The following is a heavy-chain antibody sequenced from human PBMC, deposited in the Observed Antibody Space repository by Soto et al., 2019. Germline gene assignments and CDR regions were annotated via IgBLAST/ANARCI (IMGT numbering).Heavy chain of an antibody. CDR3: ARELTLNPVAGPGLDAFDI. Sequence: SETLSLTCTVSGGSISSSSYYWGWIRQPPGKGLEWIGSIYYSGSTYYNPSLKSRVTISVDTSKNQFSLKLSSVTAADTAVYYCARELTLNPVAGPGLDAFDIWGQGTMVTVSS. CDR2: IYYSGST. D-gene: IGHD6-19*01. J-gene: IGHJ3*02. V-gene: IGHV4-39*02. CDR1: GGSISSSSYY.